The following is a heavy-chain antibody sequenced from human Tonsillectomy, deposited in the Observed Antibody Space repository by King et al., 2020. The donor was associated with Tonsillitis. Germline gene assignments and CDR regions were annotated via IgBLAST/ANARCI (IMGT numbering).Heavy chain of an antibody. CDR3: AREVSRGYSYGLEMAYYYYGMDV. Sequence: QLVQSGAEVKKPGSSVNVSCKASGGTFSSYAISWVRQAPGQGLEWMGGIIPIFGAANFAQKFQGRVTITADESTSTAYMELSSLRSEDTAVYYCAREVSRGYSYGLEMAYYYYGMDVWGQGTTVTVSS. J-gene: IGHJ6*02. CDR2: IIPIFGAA. D-gene: IGHD5-18*01. V-gene: IGHV1-69*01. CDR1: GGTFSSYA.